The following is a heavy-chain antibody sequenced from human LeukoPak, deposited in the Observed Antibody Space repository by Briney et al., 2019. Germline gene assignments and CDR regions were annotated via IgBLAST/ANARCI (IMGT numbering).Heavy chain of an antibody. D-gene: IGHD1-1*01. J-gene: IGHJ4*02. CDR2: ISANDGKT. Sequence: GASVTVSCTASGHIFISYYIHWVRQAPGQGLEWMGWISANDGKTHYSEKHQGRVTMSTDTVTSTAYMELRSLRSDDTAVYYCARELHVERDDYWGQGTLVTVSS. V-gene: IGHV1-18*04. CDR1: GHIFISYY. CDR3: ARELHVERDDY.